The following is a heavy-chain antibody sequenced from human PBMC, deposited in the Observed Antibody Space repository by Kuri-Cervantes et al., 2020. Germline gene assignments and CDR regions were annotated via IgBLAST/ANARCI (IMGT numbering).Heavy chain of an antibody. V-gene: IGHV4-34*08. CDR1: GFTFSGYV. D-gene: IGHD3-22*01. J-gene: IGHJ4*02. CDR2: INHSGST. Sequence: ESLKISCAASGFTFSGYVMSWIRQPPGKGLEWIGEINHSGSTNYNPSLKSRVTISVDTSENQFSLKLSSVTAAGTAVYYCASEYYYDSSGYYLGQGTLVTVSS. CDR3: ASEYYYDSSGYY.